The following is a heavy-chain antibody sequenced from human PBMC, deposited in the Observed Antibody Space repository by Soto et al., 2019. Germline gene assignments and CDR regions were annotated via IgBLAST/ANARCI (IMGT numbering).Heavy chain of an antibody. V-gene: IGHV3-48*02. Sequence: SGFTFSSYSMNWVRQAPGKGLEWVSYISSSSSTIYYADSVKGRFTISRDNAKNSLYLQMNSLRDEDTAVYYCASLTTVSNYGMDVWGQGTTVTVSS. J-gene: IGHJ6*02. CDR1: GFTFSSYS. D-gene: IGHD4-17*01. CDR2: ISSSSSTI. CDR3: ASLTTVSNYGMDV.